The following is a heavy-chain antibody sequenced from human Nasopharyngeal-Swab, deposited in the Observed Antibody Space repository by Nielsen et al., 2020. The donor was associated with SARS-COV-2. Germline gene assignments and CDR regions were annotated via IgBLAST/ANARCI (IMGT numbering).Heavy chain of an antibody. V-gene: IGHV4-59*01. J-gene: IGHJ5*02. CDR3: AKEGATGWFDP. CDR1: GDSISTSH. Sequence: GSLRLSCKVSGDSISTSHWSWIRQSPGKGLEWIGYIYSSGSTNYNPSLKSRVTISVDTSKNQFSLKLRSVTAADTAVYYCAKEGATGWFDPWGQGTLVTVSS. CDR2: IYSSGST.